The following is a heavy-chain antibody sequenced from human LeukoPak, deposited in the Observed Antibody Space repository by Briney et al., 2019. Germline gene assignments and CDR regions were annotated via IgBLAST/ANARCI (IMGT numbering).Heavy chain of an antibody. CDR1: GYTFTGYF. CDR3: ARSMVVRGVMGNYFDP. Sequence: ASVKVSCKASGYTFTGYFIHWVRQAPGQGLEWMGWINSKSGGTNYQQKFQDRVTMTRDTSITTAYMEMSRLRSDDTAVYYCARSMVVRGVMGNYFDPWGQGTLVTVS. V-gene: IGHV1-2*02. D-gene: IGHD3-10*01. CDR2: INSKSGGT. J-gene: IGHJ5*02.